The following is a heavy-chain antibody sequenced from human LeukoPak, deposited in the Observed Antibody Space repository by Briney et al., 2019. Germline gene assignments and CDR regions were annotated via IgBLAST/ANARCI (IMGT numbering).Heavy chain of an antibody. D-gene: IGHD5-18*01. Sequence: GGSLRLSCAASGFTFDDYAMHWVRQAPGKGLEWVSGISWNSGSIGYADSVKGRFTISRDNAKNSLYLQMNSPRGEDTALYYCAKGRRGYSYAFDYWGQGTLVTVSS. CDR3: AKGRRGYSYAFDY. CDR2: ISWNSGSI. J-gene: IGHJ4*02. V-gene: IGHV3-9*01. CDR1: GFTFDDYA.